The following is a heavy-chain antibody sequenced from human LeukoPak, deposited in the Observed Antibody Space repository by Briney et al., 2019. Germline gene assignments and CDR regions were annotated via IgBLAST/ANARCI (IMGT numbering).Heavy chain of an antibody. Sequence: GGSLRLSCAASGFTFSSYEMNWVRQAPGKGLEWVSYISSSGSTIYYADSVKGRFTISRDNAKNSLYLQMNSLRAEDTAVYYCASPGLSGWSGFDYWGQGTLVTVS. J-gene: IGHJ4*02. CDR3: ASPGLSGWSGFDY. CDR1: GFTFSSYE. V-gene: IGHV3-48*03. D-gene: IGHD6-19*01. CDR2: ISSSGSTI.